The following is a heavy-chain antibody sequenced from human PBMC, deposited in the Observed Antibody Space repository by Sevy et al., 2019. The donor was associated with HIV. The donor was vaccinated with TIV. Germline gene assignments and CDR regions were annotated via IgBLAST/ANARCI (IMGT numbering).Heavy chain of an antibody. CDR3: AIGSVSLVIAKDAFHI. D-gene: IGHD2-21*01. J-gene: IGHJ3*02. CDR2: IYSEGTK. CDR1: EFTVSSNY. Sequence: GGSLRLSCAASEFTVSSNYMIWVRQAPGKGLEWVSLIYSEGTKNYADSVKGRFTISRDNSKNTLYLQMNSLRAEDTAVYYCAIGSVSLVIAKDAFHIWGQGTMVTVSS. V-gene: IGHV3-53*01.